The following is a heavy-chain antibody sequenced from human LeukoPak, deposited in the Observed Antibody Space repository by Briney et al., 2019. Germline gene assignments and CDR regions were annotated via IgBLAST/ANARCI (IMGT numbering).Heavy chain of an antibody. CDR1: GFTFSSYW. D-gene: IGHD3-9*01. Sequence: PGGSPRLSCAASGFTFSSYWMSWVRQAPGKGLEWVANIKQDGSEKYYVDSVKGRFTISRDDAKNSLYLQMNSLRAEDTAVYYCARVDAYDSYYYYGMDVWGQGTTVTVSS. CDR2: IKQDGSEK. V-gene: IGHV3-7*01. J-gene: IGHJ6*02. CDR3: ARVDAYDSYYYYGMDV.